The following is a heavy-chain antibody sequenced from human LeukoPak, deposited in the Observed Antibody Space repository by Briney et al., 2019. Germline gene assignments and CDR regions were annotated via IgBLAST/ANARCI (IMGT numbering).Heavy chain of an antibody. CDR3: AKEYYYGSGSYYGMDV. V-gene: IGHV3-9*01. Sequence: GRSLRLSCAASGFTFDDYAMRWVRQAPGKGLEWVSGISWNSGSIGYADSVKGRFTISRDNAKNSLYLQMNSLRAEDTALYYCAKEYYYGSGSYYGMDVWGQGTTVTVSS. D-gene: IGHD3-10*01. CDR1: GFTFDDYA. J-gene: IGHJ6*02. CDR2: ISWNSGSI.